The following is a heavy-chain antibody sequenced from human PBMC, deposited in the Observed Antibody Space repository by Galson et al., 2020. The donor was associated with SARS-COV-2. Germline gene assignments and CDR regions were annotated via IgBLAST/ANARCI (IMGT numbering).Heavy chain of an antibody. J-gene: IGHJ4*02. CDR3: ATGAVAGTGD. D-gene: IGHD6-19*01. V-gene: IGHV4-61*02. CDR1: GGSISSINYY. CDR2: IHTGGST. Sequence: SETLSLTCTVPGGSISSINYYWSWIRQPAGKGLEWIGRIHTGGSTNYNPSLRSRVTIAIDRSKNQFSLGMTSLTAADTAVYYCATGAVAGTGDWGQGTLVTVSS.